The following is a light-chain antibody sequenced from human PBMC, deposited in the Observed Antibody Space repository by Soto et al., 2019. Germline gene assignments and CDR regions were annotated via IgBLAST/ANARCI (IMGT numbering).Light chain of an antibody. V-gene: IGKV3-11*01. J-gene: IGKJ2*01. Sequence: EIVLTQSPGTLSLSPGERATLSCRASQSVSSYLAWYQQKPGQAPRLLIYDASNRPTGIPARFSGSGSGTDFTLTISSLEPEDFANYYCQVSNIWPPLPFGQGTKLEIK. CDR1: QSVSSY. CDR2: DAS. CDR3: QVSNIWPPLP.